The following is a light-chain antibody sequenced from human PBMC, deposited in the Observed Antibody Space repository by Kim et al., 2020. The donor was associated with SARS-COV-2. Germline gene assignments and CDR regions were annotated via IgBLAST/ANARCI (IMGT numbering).Light chain of an antibody. CDR3: FSYSTANTLV. CDR1: SSDARYYNY. CDR2: DAS. J-gene: IGLJ2*01. Sequence: GQSITISCSAISSDARYYNYVSWYQQHPGKAPKLMNYDASNRPSGVSNRFSGSKSANTASLTISGLLSEDEADYYCFSYSTANTLVFGGGTQLTVL. V-gene: IGLV2-14*03.